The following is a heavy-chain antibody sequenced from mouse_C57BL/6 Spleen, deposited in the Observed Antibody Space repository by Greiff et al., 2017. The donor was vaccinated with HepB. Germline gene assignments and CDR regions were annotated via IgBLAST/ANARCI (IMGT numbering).Heavy chain of an antibody. CDR3: ASSSITTVDWYFDV. V-gene: IGHV1-82*01. CDR1: GYAFSSSW. CDR2: IYPGDGDT. Sequence: VQLQQSGPELVKPGASVKISCKASGYAFSSSWLNWVKQRPGKGLEWIGRIYPGDGDTNYNGKFKGKATLTADKSSSTAYMQLSRLTSEDSAVYFCASSSITTVDWYFDVWGTGTTVTVSS. J-gene: IGHJ1*03. D-gene: IGHD1-1*01.